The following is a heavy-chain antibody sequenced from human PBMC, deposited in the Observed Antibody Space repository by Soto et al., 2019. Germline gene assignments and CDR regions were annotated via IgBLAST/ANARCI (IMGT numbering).Heavy chain of an antibody. CDR3: ARHLVSYSSGWYYNPYYFDY. CDR1: DGSISSRSYY. CDR2: IYYSGST. Sequence: PSGTLSLTCTVSDGSISSRSYYWGWIRQPPGKGLEWIGSIYYSGSTYYNPSLKSRVTISVDTSKNQFSLKLSSVTAADTAVYYCARHLVSYSSGWYYNPYYFDYWGQGTLVTVSS. J-gene: IGHJ4*02. D-gene: IGHD6-19*01. V-gene: IGHV4-39*01.